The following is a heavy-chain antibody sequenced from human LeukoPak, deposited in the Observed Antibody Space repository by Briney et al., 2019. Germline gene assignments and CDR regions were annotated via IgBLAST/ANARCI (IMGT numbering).Heavy chain of an antibody. CDR2: ISGSGGST. CDR3: AKTKSSSWHNDAFDM. V-gene: IGHV3-23*01. J-gene: IGHJ3*02. CDR1: GSTFSSYA. D-gene: IGHD6-13*01. Sequence: GGSLRLSCAASGSTFSSYAMSWVRQAPGKGLEWVSAISGSGGSTDYADSVKGRFTISRDNSENTLYLQMNSLRAEDTALYYCAKTKSSSWHNDAFDMWGQGTMVTVSS.